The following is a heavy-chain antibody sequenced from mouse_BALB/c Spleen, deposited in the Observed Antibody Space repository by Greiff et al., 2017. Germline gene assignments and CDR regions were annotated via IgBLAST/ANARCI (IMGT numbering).Heavy chain of an antibody. CDR2: IYPYNGGT. CDR1: GYTFTDYN. D-gene: IGHD4-1*01. CDR3: ARWELGDLYAMDY. V-gene: IGHV1S29*02. J-gene: IGHJ4*01. Sequence: EVQLQQSGPELVKPGASVKISCKASGYTFTDYNMHWVKQSHGKSLEWIGYIYPYNGGTGYNQKFKSKATLTVDNSSSTAYMELRSLTSEDSAVYYCARWELGDLYAMDYWGQGTSVTVSS.